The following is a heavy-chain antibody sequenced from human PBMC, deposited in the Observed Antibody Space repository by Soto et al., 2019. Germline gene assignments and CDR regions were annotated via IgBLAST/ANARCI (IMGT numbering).Heavy chain of an antibody. CDR1: GGSISSYY. V-gene: IGHV4-59*01. CDR3: ARVVRYCSGGSRYSVSPWLDP. D-gene: IGHD2-15*01. CDR2: IYYSGST. Sequence: SETLSLTCSVSGGSISSYYWSWIRQPPGKGLEWIGYIYYSGSTNYNPSLKSRFTISVDTSKNQFSLKLSSVTAADTAVYYCARVVRYCSGGSRYSVSPWLDPWGQGTLVTGSS. J-gene: IGHJ5*02.